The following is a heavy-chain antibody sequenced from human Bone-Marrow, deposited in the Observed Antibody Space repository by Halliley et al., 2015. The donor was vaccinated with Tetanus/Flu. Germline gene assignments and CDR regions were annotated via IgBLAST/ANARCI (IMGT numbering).Heavy chain of an antibody. D-gene: IGHD3-22*01. V-gene: IGHV4-59*02. CDR2: IFYSGIA. CDR3: ARNLRGSGYYYREDAFGI. CDR1: GGSVSSDY. J-gene: IGHJ3*02. Sequence: TLSLTCTVSGGSVSSDYWSWIRQSPGRGLEWIGDIFYSGIANYNPSLKSRVTMSVDTSDNVFTLNLTSVTAADTAVYYCARNLRGSGYYYREDAFGIWGQGTVVTVSS.